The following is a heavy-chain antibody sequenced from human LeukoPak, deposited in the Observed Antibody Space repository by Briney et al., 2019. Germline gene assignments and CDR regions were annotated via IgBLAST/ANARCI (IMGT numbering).Heavy chain of an antibody. D-gene: IGHD4-23*01. Sequence: SETLSLTCTVSGGSISSHYWSWLRQPPGKGLEWIGYTHFTGSTNYNPSLQSRVSISVDTSKTQFSLKLRCVTAADTAVYYCARDLGARGGNSLIYWGQGTLVTVSS. CDR1: GGSISSHY. CDR2: THFTGST. CDR3: ARDLGARGGNSLIY. J-gene: IGHJ4*02. V-gene: IGHV4-59*11.